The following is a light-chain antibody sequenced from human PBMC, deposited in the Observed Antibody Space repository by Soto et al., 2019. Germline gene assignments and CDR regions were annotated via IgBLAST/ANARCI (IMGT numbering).Light chain of an antibody. Sequence: IQMTQSPSTLSASVGDRVTITFLASQSISVWLAWYQQKPGKAPKLLIYKASTLASGVPSRFSGSGSGTEFTLTINSLQPDDFATYYCQQYHIYSGTFGQGTKVDIK. CDR2: KAS. V-gene: IGKV1-5*03. CDR3: QQYHIYSGT. CDR1: QSISVW. J-gene: IGKJ1*01.